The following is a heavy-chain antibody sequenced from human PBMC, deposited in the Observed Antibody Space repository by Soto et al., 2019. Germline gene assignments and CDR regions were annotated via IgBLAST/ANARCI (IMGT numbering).Heavy chain of an antibody. D-gene: IGHD2-15*01. J-gene: IGHJ3*02. CDR3: ARDVDVVVVAATGGAFDI. V-gene: IGHV1-18*01. Sequence: GASAKVSCKASGYTFTSYGISWVRQAPGQGLEWMGWISAYNGNTNYAQKLQGGVTMTTDTSTSTAYMELRSLRSDDTAVYYCARDVDVVVVAATGGAFDIWGQGTMVTVSS. CDR2: ISAYNGNT. CDR1: GYTFTSYG.